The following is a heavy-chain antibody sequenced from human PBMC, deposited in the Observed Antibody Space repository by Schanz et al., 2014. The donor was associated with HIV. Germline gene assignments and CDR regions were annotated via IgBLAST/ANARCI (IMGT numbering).Heavy chain of an antibody. J-gene: IGHJ4*02. V-gene: IGHV3-23*01. Sequence: EVQLLDSGGGLVQPGGSLRLSCAASGFIFNSYAMSWVRQAPGKGLDRVSTISGSGDNTFYADSVKGRFTISRDSSKNTLYLQMNSLRAEDTAVYYCARDNRGDYCLDYWGQGTLVTVSS. D-gene: IGHD4-17*01. CDR1: GFIFNSYA. CDR3: ARDNRGDYCLDY. CDR2: ISGSGDNT.